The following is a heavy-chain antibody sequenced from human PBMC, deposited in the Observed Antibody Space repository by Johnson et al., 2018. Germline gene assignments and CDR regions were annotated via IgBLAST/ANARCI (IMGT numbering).Heavy chain of an antibody. V-gene: IGHV3-33*01. CDR2: IWYDGRNK. J-gene: IGHJ3*02. D-gene: IGHD3-22*01. CDR3: ARERSSGYSDPFDI. CDR1: GFTFSSYG. Sequence: QVQLQESGGGVVQPGRSLRLCCAASGFTFSSYGMHWVRPAPGKGLEWGAVIWYDGRNKYYADRVKGRFTISRTNSKNPLYLQMNGLRAEDTAVDYCARERSSGYSDPFDIWGQGTMVTVSS.